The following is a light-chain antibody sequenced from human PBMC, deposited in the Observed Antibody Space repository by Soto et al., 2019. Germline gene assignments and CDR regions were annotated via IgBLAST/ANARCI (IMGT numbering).Light chain of an antibody. Sequence: LLTQSPSSLSASVGDRVTITCRASQDISRYLAWYQQKAGKAPKLLIYGTSTLQSGVPSRFSAFGSGTEFTLTISSLQPEDFATYHCQQLQRTPFTFGPGTTVDV. V-gene: IGKV1-9*01. CDR2: GTS. J-gene: IGKJ3*01. CDR1: QDISRY. CDR3: QQLQRTPFT.